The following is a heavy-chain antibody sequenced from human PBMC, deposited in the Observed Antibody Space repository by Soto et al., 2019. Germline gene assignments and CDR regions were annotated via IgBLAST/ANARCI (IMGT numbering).Heavy chain of an antibody. CDR1: GFTFSSYG. V-gene: IGHV3-33*01. CDR3: ARDLRLSEQLVGY. CDR2: IWYDGSNK. J-gene: IGHJ4*02. D-gene: IGHD6-6*01. Sequence: PWGSLRLSCAASGFTFSSYGIHFFRHSPGKWLEWVAVIWYDGSNKYYADSVKGRFTISRDNSKNTLYLQMNSLRAEDTAVYYCARDLRLSEQLVGYWGQGTLVTVSS.